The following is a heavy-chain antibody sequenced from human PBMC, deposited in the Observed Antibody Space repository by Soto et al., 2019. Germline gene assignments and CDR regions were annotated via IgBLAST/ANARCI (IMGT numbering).Heavy chain of an antibody. CDR1: GGTFSSYA. Sequence: QVQLVQSGAEVKKPGSSVKVSCKASGGTFSSYAISWVRQAPGQGLEWLGGIIPIFGTANYAQKFQGRVTITADKSTSTAYMELSSLRSEDTAVYYCARDGRFGSYYFDNWFDPWGQGTLVTVSS. CDR2: IIPIFGTA. J-gene: IGHJ5*02. CDR3: ARDGRFGSYYFDNWFDP. D-gene: IGHD1-26*01. V-gene: IGHV1-69*06.